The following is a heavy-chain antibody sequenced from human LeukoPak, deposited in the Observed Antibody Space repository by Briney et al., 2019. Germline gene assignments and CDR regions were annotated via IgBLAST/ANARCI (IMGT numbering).Heavy chain of an antibody. D-gene: IGHD3-3*01. CDR2: IKPDGGEK. CDR3: ASGSLWSGILEY. CDR1: GFTFSSYM. J-gene: IGHJ4*02. V-gene: IGHV3-7*01. Sequence: PGGSLRLSCAASGFTFSSYMMTWVRQAPGKGLEWVGNIKPDGGEKFYVDSVRGRFTISRDNTKNSLYLQMSRLRAEDTAPYISASGSLWSGILEYCGQGDPVIVSS.